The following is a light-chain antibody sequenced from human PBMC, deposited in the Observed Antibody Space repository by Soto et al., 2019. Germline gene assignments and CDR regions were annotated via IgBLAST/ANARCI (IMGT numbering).Light chain of an antibody. CDR1: SSDVGAYNY. V-gene: IGLV2-14*01. CDR3: SSYRSSTTVV. J-gene: IGLJ1*01. CDR2: EVR. Sequence: QSVLTQPASVSGSLGQSITISCNGSSSDVGAYNYVSWYQQYPGKAPKVIIFEVRKRPSGVSNRFSGSKSGDTASLTISGLQADDEADYYCSSYRSSTTVVFGTGTKLTVL.